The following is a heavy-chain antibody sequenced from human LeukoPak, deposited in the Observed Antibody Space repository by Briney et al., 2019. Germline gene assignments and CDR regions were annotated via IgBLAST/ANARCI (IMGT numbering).Heavy chain of an antibody. CDR2: ISWNSGSI. CDR1: GFTFDDYA. J-gene: IGHJ4*02. D-gene: IGHD5-12*01. Sequence: GGSLRLSCAAYGFTFDDYAMHWVRQAPGKGLEWVSGISWNSGSIGYADSVKGRFTISRDNAKNSLYLQMNSLRAEDMALYYCAKDLDIVATGAFDYWGQGTLVTVSS. CDR3: AKDLDIVATGAFDY. V-gene: IGHV3-9*03.